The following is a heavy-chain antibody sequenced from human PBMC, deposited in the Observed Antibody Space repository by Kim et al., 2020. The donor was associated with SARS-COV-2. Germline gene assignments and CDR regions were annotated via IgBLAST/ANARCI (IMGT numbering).Heavy chain of an antibody. J-gene: IGHJ4*02. CDR3: ARKSALYSSLDY. CDR2: VYNSGRT. D-gene: IGHD5-18*01. Sequence: SETLSLTCTVSGGSINNYYWNWIRQSPGKGLEWIAYVYNSGRTNFNPSLRSRVTMSLDTSKNQFSLNLSSVTPADTAVYYCARKSALYSSLDYWGQGTVV. CDR1: GGSINNYY. V-gene: IGHV4-59*01.